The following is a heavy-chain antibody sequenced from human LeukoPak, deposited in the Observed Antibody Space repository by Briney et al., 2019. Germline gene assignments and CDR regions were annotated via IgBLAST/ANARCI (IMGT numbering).Heavy chain of an antibody. V-gene: IGHV5-51*01. J-gene: IGHJ4*02. CDR3: ARQAFDYGGNDDFDY. CDR1: GYSFTSYW. CDR2: IYPGDSDT. D-gene: IGHD4-23*01. Sequence: GESLKISCKGSGYSFTSYWIGWVRPMPGKGLEWMGIIYPGDSDTRYSPSFQGQVTISADKSISTAYLQWSSLKASDTAMYYCARQAFDYGGNDDFDYWGQGTLVTVSS.